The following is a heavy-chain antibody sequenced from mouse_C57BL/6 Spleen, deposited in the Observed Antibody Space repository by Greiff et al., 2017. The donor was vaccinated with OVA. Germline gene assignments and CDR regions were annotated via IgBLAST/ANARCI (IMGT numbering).Heavy chain of an antibody. V-gene: IGHV1-26*01. CDR1: GYTFTDYY. D-gene: IGHD2-3*01. J-gene: IGHJ2*01. CDR2: INPNNGGT. Sequence: VQLQQSGPELVKPGASVKISCKASGYTFTDYYMNWVKQSHGKSLEWIGDINPNNGGTSYNQKFKGKATLTVDKSSSTAYMELRSLTSEDSAVYYCVYDYFDYWGQGTTLTVSS. CDR3: VYDYFDY.